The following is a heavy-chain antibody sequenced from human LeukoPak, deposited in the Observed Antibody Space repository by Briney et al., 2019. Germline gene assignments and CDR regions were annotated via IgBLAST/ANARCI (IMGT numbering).Heavy chain of an antibody. V-gene: IGHV1-18*04. CDR1: GYTFTSYG. D-gene: IGHD3-9*01. J-gene: IGHJ4*02. CDR3: VRGGLSGDYDILTGYQY. CDR2: ISAYNGNT. Sequence: ASVKVSCKASGYTFTSYGISWVRQAPGQGLEWMGWISAYNGNTNYAQKIQGRVTMTTDTSTSTAYMELRSLRSDDTAVYYCVRGGLSGDYDILTGYQYWGQGTLVTVSS.